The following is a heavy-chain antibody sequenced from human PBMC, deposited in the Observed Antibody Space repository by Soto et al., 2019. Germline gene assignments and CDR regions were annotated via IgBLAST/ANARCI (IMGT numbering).Heavy chain of an antibody. Sequence: PSETLSLTCAVYGGSFSGYYWSWIRQPPGKGLEWIGEINHSGCSIYILFLMSRVTISVDSSKNHFSLKLSSVTAADTAVYYFARGRYYDFWSGYWTNWFDPWGQGTLVTVSS. V-gene: IGHV4-34*01. CDR3: ARGRYYDFWSGYWTNWFDP. D-gene: IGHD3-3*01. J-gene: IGHJ5*02. CDR1: GGSFSGYY. CDR2: INHSGCS.